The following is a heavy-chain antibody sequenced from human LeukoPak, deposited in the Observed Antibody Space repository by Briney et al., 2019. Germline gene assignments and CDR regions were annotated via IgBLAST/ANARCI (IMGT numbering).Heavy chain of an antibody. Sequence: GGSLRLSCAASGLTFSSYAMSWVRQAPGKGLEWVSAISGSGGSTYYADSVKGRFTISRDNSKNTLYLQMNSLRAEDTAVYYCAKAPLIVVVPAHYFDYWGQGTLVTVSS. D-gene: IGHD2-2*01. V-gene: IGHV3-23*01. CDR2: ISGSGGST. J-gene: IGHJ4*02. CDR3: AKAPLIVVVPAHYFDY. CDR1: GLTFSSYA.